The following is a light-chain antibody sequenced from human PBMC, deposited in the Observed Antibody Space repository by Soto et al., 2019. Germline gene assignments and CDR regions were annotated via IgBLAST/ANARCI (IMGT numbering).Light chain of an antibody. CDR2: EVS. Sequence: QSALTQPASVSGSPGQSITISCTGTSSDVGGYNYVSWYQQHPGKAPKLMIYEVSNRPSGVSNRFSGSKSGNTASLTISGLQAEDEADYYCSSYISSRDVFGGGTKLTVL. V-gene: IGLV2-14*01. CDR3: SSYISSRDV. CDR1: SSDVGGYNY. J-gene: IGLJ3*02.